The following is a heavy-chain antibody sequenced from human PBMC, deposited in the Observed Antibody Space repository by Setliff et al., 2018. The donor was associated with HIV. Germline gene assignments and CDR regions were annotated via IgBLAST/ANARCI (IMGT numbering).Heavy chain of an antibody. Sequence: PSETLSLTCAAYGGSFSDYYWTWIRQPPGKGLEWIGEITHSGRTNLRPSLRSRVTMSRDTSKNQFSLKLSSVTAADTAVYYCARAAAGNTGPFDLWGQGSPVTVSS. D-gene: IGHD4-17*01. CDR1: GGSFSDYY. CDR2: ITHSGRT. J-gene: IGHJ4*02. V-gene: IGHV4-34*01. CDR3: ARAAAGNTGPFDL.